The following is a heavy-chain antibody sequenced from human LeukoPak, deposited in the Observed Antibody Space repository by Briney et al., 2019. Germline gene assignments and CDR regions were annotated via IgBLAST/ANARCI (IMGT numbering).Heavy chain of an antibody. CDR2: VSRDRT. CDR3: ARGYGSSLFDY. V-gene: IGHV1-2*02. CDR1: GYTFTGYY. D-gene: IGHD6-13*01. J-gene: IGHJ4*02. Sequence: ASVKVSCKASGYTFTGYYIHWVRQAPGQSLEWVGWVSRDRTKSAEKFQDRVILTRDWTINTAYMEMNMVTSDDTAVYYCARGYGSSLFDYWGQGSLITVSS.